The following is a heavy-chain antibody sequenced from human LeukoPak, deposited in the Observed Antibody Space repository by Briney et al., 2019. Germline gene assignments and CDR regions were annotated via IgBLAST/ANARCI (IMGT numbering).Heavy chain of an antibody. V-gene: IGHV4-34*01. CDR2: INHSGST. Sequence: PSETLSLTCTVSGGSISSYYWSWIRQPPEKGLEWIGEINHSGSTNYNPSLRSRVTISVDTSKSQFSLKLSSVTAADTAVYYCSRRLKGYDYWGQGTLVTVSS. CDR1: GGSISSYY. CDR3: SRRLKGYDY. J-gene: IGHJ4*02. D-gene: IGHD2-21*01.